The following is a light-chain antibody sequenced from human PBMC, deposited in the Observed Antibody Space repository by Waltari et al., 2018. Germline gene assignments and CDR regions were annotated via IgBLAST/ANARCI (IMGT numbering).Light chain of an antibody. CDR1: QSIGSN. Sequence: EIVMTQSPATLSVSPGERATLSCRASQSIGSNLAWYQQKSGLAPRLLISDASTRATGIPDRFSGTGSGTEFTLTISTPQSADSAIYYCQQYNKWPGTFGPGTKVDVK. J-gene: IGKJ3*01. CDR3: QQYNKWPGT. CDR2: DAS. V-gene: IGKV3-15*01.